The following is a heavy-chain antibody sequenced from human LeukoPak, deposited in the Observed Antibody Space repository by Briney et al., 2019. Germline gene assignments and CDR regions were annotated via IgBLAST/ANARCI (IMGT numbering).Heavy chain of an antibody. D-gene: IGHD3-22*01. J-gene: IGHJ4*02. CDR3: ARVRLPTRYYHDSSGYYFDY. CDR1: GFTFSDYY. V-gene: IGHV3-11*01. CDR2: ISSSGSTI. Sequence: GGSLRLSCAASGFTFSDYYMSWIRQAPGKGLEWVSYISSSGSTIYYADSVKGRFTISRDNAKNSLYLQMNSLRAEDTAVYYCARVRLPTRYYHDSSGYYFDYWGQGTLVTVSS.